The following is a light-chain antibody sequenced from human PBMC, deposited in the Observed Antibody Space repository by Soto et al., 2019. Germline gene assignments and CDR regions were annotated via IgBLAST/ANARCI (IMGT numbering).Light chain of an antibody. Sequence: EIVLTQSPGTLSLSPGERVTLSCRASQSVSSSYLAWYQQIPGQAPRLLLYGASRRATGIPDRFSGSGSGTDFPLTISSLEPEDFAVYYCQQHGSSPRTFGQGTKVEIK. CDR2: GAS. V-gene: IGKV3-20*01. CDR1: QSVSSSY. J-gene: IGKJ1*01. CDR3: QQHGSSPRT.